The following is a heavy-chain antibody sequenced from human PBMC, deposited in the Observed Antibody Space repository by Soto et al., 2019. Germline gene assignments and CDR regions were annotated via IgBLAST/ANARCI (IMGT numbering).Heavy chain of an antibody. CDR3: ARDSYTAPRSWFDP. CDR1: GYTVTSYG. D-gene: IGHD2-2*02. J-gene: IGHJ5*02. V-gene: IGHV1-18*01. CDR2: ISAYNGNT. Sequence: GASVKVSCKASGYTVTSYGISWVREAPGQGLEWMGWISAYNGNTNYAQKLQGRVTMTTDTSTSTAYMELRSLRSDDTAVYYCARDSYTAPRSWFDPWGQGTLVTVSS.